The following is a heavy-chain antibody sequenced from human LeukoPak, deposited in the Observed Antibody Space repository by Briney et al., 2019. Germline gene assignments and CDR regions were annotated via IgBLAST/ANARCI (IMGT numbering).Heavy chain of an antibody. J-gene: IGHJ4*02. CDR1: GFTFDDYG. CDR2: INWNGGST. V-gene: IGHV3-20*04. D-gene: IGHD3-3*01. Sequence: PGGSLRLSCAASGFTFDDYGMSWVRQAPGKGLEWVSGINWNGGSTGYADSVKGRFTISRDNAKNPLYLQMNSLRAEDTALYYCARGGITIFGVVQFDYWGQGTLVTVSS. CDR3: ARGGITIFGVVQFDY.